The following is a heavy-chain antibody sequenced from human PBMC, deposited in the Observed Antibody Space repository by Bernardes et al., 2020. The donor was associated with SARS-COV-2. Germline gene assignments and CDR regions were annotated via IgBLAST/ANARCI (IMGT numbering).Heavy chain of an antibody. Sequence: SETLSLTCAVYGESFSGYYWSWIRQPPGKGLEWIGEITQSGSATYNPSLKSRVSMSLDTSKNHLSLKLSSLTAADTAIYYCATKTPTLTTVLYWGQGTLVTVSS. CDR1: GESFSGYY. CDR3: ATKTPTLTTVLY. V-gene: IGHV4-34*01. CDR2: ITQSGSA. D-gene: IGHD3-3*01. J-gene: IGHJ4*02.